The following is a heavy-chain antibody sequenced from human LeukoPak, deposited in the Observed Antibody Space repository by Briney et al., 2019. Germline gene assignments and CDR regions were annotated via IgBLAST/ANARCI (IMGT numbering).Heavy chain of an antibody. V-gene: IGHV1-18*01. CDR3: ARDPVHGSNVYIWFDP. Sequence: ASVKVSCKASGYTFTNYGISWVRQAPGQGLEWMGWISAYNGNTNYAQKLQGRVTMTTDTSTSTACMELRSLRSDDTAVYYCARDPVHGSNVYIWFDPWGQGTLVTVSS. J-gene: IGHJ5*02. D-gene: IGHD1-26*01. CDR1: GYTFTNYG. CDR2: ISAYNGNT.